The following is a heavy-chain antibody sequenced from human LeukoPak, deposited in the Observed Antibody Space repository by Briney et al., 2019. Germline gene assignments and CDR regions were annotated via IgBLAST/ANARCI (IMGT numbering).Heavy chain of an antibody. Sequence: GGSLRLSCAASGFTFSSYGMSWVRQAPGKGLEWVSAISGSGGSTYYADSVKGRFTISRDNSKNTLYLQMNSLRAEDTAVYYCAKDHWDYGDSPIDYWGQGTLVTVSS. CDR1: GFTFSSYG. CDR3: AKDHWDYGDSPIDY. J-gene: IGHJ4*02. CDR2: ISGSGGST. V-gene: IGHV3-23*01. D-gene: IGHD4-17*01.